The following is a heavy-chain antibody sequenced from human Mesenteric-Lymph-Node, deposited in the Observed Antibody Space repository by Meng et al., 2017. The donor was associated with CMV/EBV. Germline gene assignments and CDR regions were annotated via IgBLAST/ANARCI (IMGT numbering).Heavy chain of an antibody. D-gene: IGHD3-10*01. V-gene: IGHV3-13*01. CDR2: IGTVGDT. CDR1: GFTFNDYD. CDR3: AKERGSDVFYYYYGMDV. J-gene: IGHJ6*02. Sequence: GESLKISCAASGFTFNDYDMHWVRQATGKGLEWVSGIGTVGDTYYAGSVKGRFTISRENGKNSLYLQMKSLRDGDTAVYYCAKERGSDVFYYYYGMDVWGQGTTVTVSS.